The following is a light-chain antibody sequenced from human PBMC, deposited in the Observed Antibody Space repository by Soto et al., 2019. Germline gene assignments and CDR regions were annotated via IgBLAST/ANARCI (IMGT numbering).Light chain of an antibody. CDR2: GAS. V-gene: IGKV3-15*01. CDR3: QQRSNWIT. CDR1: QNIHTN. Sequence: EIVMTQSPATLSVSPGERATLSCRAGQNIHTNLAWYQQKPGQAPRLLFYGASTGATGLPARFSGSGSGTEFTLTISSLEPEDFAVYYCQQRSNWITFGQGTRLEIK. J-gene: IGKJ5*01.